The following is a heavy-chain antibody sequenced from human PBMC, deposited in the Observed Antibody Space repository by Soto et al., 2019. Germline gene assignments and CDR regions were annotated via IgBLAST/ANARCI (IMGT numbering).Heavy chain of an antibody. CDR2: IYYSGST. CDR3: ARQMVSSGSYYYYYYGMDV. V-gene: IGHV4-59*08. J-gene: IGHJ6*02. Sequence: SETLSLTCTVSGGPISSYYWSWIRQPPGKGLEWIGYIYYSGSTNYNPSLKSRVTISVDTSKNQFSLKLSSVTAADTAVYYCARQMVSSGSYYYYYYGMDVWGQGTTVTVSS. D-gene: IGHD1-26*01. CDR1: GGPISSYY.